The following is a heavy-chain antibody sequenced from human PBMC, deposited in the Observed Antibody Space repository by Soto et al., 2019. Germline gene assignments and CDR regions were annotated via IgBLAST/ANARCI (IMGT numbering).Heavy chain of an antibody. J-gene: IGHJ3*02. CDR1: GGTFSSYA. Sequence: QVQLVQSGAEVKKPGSSVKVSCKASGGTFSSYAISWVRQAPGQGLEWMGGIIPIFGTANYAQKVQGRVTITADKSTSRAYMELSSLRSEDTAVYYCARASYDDYVWWSYRYAAFDIWGQGTMFTVSS. D-gene: IGHD3-16*02. V-gene: IGHV1-69*06. CDR3: ARASYDDYVWWSYRYAAFDI. CDR2: IIPIFGTA.